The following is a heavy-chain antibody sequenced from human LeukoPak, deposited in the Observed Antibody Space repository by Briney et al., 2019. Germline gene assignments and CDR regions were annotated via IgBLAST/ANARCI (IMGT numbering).Heavy chain of an antibody. CDR1: GGTFSSYA. J-gene: IGHJ6*03. CDR3: ARDSGDCSSTSCYYYYYMDV. V-gene: IGHV1-69*05. CDR2: IIPIFGTA. D-gene: IGHD2-2*01. Sequence: ASVKVSCKASGGTFSSYATSWVRQAPGQGLEWMGGIIPIFGTANYAQKFQGRVTITTDESTSTAYMELSSLRSEDTAVYYCARDSGDCSSTSCYYYYYMDVWGKGTTVTVSS.